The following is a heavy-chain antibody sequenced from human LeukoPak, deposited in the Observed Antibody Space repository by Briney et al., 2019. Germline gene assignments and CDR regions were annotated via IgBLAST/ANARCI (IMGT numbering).Heavy chain of an antibody. CDR3: ARASRTGIVVVTATPFDY. V-gene: IGHV3-21*01. D-gene: IGHD2-21*02. CDR1: GFTFDDYA. Sequence: GGSLRLSCAASGFTFDDYAMHWVRQAPGKGLEWVSSISSSSSYIYYADSMKGRFTISRDNAKNSLYLQMNSLRAEDTAVYYCARASRTGIVVVTATPFDYWGQGTLVTVSS. J-gene: IGHJ4*02. CDR2: ISSSSSYI.